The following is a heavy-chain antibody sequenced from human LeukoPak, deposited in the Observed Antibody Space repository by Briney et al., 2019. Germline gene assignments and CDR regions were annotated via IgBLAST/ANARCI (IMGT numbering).Heavy chain of an antibody. CDR2: ISYDGSNK. CDR3: ARDQLKEAVAGFFDY. V-gene: IGHV3-30-3*01. Sequence: GGSLRLSCAASGFTFSSYAMHWVRQAPGKGLEWVAVISYDGSNKYYADSVKGRFTISRDSSKNTLYLQMNSLRAEDTAVYYCARDQLKEAVAGFFDYWGQGTLVTASS. CDR1: GFTFSSYA. J-gene: IGHJ4*02. D-gene: IGHD6-19*01.